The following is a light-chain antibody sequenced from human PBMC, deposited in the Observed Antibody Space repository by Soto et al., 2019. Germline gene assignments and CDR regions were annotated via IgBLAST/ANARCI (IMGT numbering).Light chain of an antibody. CDR3: QQYYSTPRT. Sequence: DIVMTQSPDSLAVSVGDGGTMSCKSSQSVVYSSNNKNYLAWYQQKPGQPPKLLIYWASTRESGVPDRFSGSGSGTDFTLTISSLQAEDVAVYYCQQYYSTPRTFGQGTKVDIK. J-gene: IGKJ1*01. CDR1: QSVVYSSNNKNY. V-gene: IGKV4-1*01. CDR2: WAS.